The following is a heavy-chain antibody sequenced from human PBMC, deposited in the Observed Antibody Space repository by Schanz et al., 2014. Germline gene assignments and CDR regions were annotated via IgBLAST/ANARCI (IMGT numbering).Heavy chain of an antibody. J-gene: IGHJ5*02. Sequence: VQLVESGGGLVQPGGSLRLSCAASGFTFSTYWMHWVRQAPGKGLVWVSHINSDGTTTTYADSVKGRFTISRDNAQNTLYLQVNTLRVEDTDVYYRAMGAYQLHHWGQGTLVTVSS. D-gene: IGHD2-2*01. CDR2: INSDGTTT. V-gene: IGHV3-74*01. CDR1: GFTFSTYW. CDR3: AMGAYQLHH.